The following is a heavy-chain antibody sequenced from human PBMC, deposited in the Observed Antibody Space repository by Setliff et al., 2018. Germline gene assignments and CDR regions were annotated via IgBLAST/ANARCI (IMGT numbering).Heavy chain of an antibody. Sequence: SVKVSCKASGYTFTNYGITWVRQAPGQGLEWMGWIIPFFRTANYAQNFQDRVTITTVGSTSTAYMELSSLRSEDTAVYYCARADYIRYFYMDAWGKGTTVTVSS. CDR3: ARADYIRYFYMDA. V-gene: IGHV1-69*05. J-gene: IGHJ6*03. CDR2: IIPFFRTA. D-gene: IGHD4-4*01. CDR1: GYTFTNYG.